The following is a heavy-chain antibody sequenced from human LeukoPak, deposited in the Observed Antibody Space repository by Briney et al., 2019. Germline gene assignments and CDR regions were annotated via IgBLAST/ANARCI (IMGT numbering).Heavy chain of an antibody. CDR2: INPNCGGT. V-gene: IGHV1-2*02. Sequence: GASVKVTLQASVCTYSQHHIHWLRPPPGQGLEWTGWINPNCGGTNYTQNFQGRVAMTRDTSISTAYMELSGLRSHDTAVYFCARVFLEVTMTYFLDLWGRGAMVTVSS. CDR3: ARVFLEVTMTYFLDL. D-gene: IGHD3-22*01. J-gene: IGHJ3*01. CDR1: VCTYSQHH.